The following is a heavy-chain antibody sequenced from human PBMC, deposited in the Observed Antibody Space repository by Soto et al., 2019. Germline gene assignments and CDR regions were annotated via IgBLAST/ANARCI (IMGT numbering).Heavy chain of an antibody. D-gene: IGHD3-22*01. J-gene: IGHJ4*02. V-gene: IGHV3-30*18. CDR1: GFTFSAYG. CDR3: AKDEYYYSRSGYYIFDS. Sequence: HPGGSLRHSCEVSGFTFSAYGMHWVRQAPGKGLEWVAAISHDGTNKNYGDSVKGRFTISRDNSKKTLYLQMNSLRPEDTALYYCAKDEYYYSRSGYYIFDSWGQGTLVTVSS. CDR2: ISHDGTNK.